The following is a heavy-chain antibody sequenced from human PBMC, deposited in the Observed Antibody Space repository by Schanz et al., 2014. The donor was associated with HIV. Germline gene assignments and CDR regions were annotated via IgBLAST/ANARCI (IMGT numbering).Heavy chain of an antibody. Sequence: QVQLVQSGAEVKKPGSSVRVSCKASGETFSNYVISWVRQAPGQGLEWMGMIKTSGGTTTYAQKFQGRVTLTRDTTATTVYMELSSLRSEDTAVYYCARTYTGDWSTGADWGRGTLVTVSS. CDR1: GETFSNYV. V-gene: IGHV1-46*01. D-gene: IGHD2-21*02. CDR2: IKTSGGTT. J-gene: IGHJ4*02. CDR3: ARTYTGDWSTGAD.